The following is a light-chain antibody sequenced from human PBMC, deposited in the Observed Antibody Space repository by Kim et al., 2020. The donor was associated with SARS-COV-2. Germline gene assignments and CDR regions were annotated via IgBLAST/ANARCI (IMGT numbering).Light chain of an antibody. J-gene: IGKJ2*03. V-gene: IGKV4-1*01. CDR1: QSVLYSFNNKNY. CDR3: QQYLSTPYS. Sequence: ATINCTSSQSVLYSFNNKNYLAWYQQKPGQPPNLLIYWASIRESGVPDRFSGSGSGTDFTLTISSLQAEDVAVYYCQQYLSTPYSFGQGTKVDIK. CDR2: WAS.